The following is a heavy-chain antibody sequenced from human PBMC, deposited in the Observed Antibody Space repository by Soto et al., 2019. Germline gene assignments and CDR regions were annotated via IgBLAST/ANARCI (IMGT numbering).Heavy chain of an antibody. CDR1: GFTFSSYG. CDR2: IWYDGSNK. D-gene: IGHD5-12*01. CDR3: AKESSLPIVATPFDY. J-gene: IGHJ4*02. V-gene: IGHV3-33*06. Sequence: GGSLRLSCAASGFTFSSYGMHWVRQAPGKGLEWVAVIWYDGSNKYYADSVKGRFTISRDNSKNTLYLQMNSLRAEDTAVYYCAKESSLPIVATPFDYWGQGTLVTVSS.